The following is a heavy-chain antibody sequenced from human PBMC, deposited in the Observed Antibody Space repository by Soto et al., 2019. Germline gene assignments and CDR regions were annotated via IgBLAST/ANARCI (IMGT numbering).Heavy chain of an antibody. CDR1: GFTFSSYA. V-gene: IGHV3-23*01. D-gene: IGHD6-13*01. Sequence: EVQLLESGGGLVQPGGSLRLSCAASGFTFSSYAMSWVRQAPGKGLEWVSAISGTGGSTYYADSVKGRFTISRDNSKNTLYLQMNSLRAEDTAVYYCAKPGESSSWYPTFDYWGQGTLVTVSS. CDR2: ISGTGGST. CDR3: AKPGESSSWYPTFDY. J-gene: IGHJ4*02.